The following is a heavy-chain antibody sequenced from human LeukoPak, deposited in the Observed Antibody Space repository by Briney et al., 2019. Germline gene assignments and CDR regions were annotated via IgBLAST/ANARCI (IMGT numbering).Heavy chain of an antibody. J-gene: IGHJ5*02. V-gene: IGHV3-33*01. D-gene: IGHD3-10*01. CDR1: GFSFSTYA. CDR3: AREGIPQGERLLWFGELPKGSWFDP. Sequence: GMSLRLSCAASGFSFSTYAMHWVRQAPGKGLDWVAMIWSDGSNEYYADSVKGRFTISRDNSKNTLYLQMNSLRAEDTAVYYCAREGIPQGERLLWFGELPKGSWFDPWGQGTLVTVSS. CDR2: IWSDGSNE.